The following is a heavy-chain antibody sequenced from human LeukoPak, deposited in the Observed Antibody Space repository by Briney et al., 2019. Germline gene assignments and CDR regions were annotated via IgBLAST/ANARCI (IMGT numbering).Heavy chain of an antibody. D-gene: IGHD3-9*01. CDR1: GGSISRGGYY. Sequence: PLETLSLTCTVSGGSISRGGYYWTWIRQQPGKGLEWIGFLYYNGNSYYNPSLKSRLTISMDTSQNQFSLKLTSVTAADTAIYYCAREGDYHTGSGYRPVDYWGQGTLVTVSS. V-gene: IGHV4-31*03. CDR3: AREGDYHTGSGYRPVDY. CDR2: LYYNGNS. J-gene: IGHJ4*02.